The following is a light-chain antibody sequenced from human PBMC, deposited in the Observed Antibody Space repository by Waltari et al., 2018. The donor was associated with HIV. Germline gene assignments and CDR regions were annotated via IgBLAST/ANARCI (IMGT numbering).Light chain of an antibody. CDR2: DAS. V-gene: IGKV3D-20*01. J-gene: IGKJ1*01. CDR1: QTISSNF. Sequence: VFTQSPVSLCLSPGERATLSCGASQTISSNFLAWYQQRLGLPPSLLIYDASKSASGVPDRFSGAGSGTDFTLTINRLDPEDSAVYFCQQYSSSPWTFGQGTKV. CDR3: QQYSSSPWT.